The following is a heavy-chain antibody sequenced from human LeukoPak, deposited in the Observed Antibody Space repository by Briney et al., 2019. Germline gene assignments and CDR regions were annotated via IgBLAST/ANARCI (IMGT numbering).Heavy chain of an antibody. CDR1: GFIFKDAW. V-gene: IGHV3-15*01. CDR2: IKSKNNGETT. J-gene: IGHJ4*02. CDR3: TTDRGEYGDYLRH. D-gene: IGHD4-17*01. Sequence: GGSLRLSCGAAGFIFKDAWMSLVRQAPGQRLEWVGRIKSKNNGETTDYTAPVKGRFTISRDDSRNMLHLQMNSLTTDDTAIYFCTTDRGEYGDYLRHWGQGTLVTVSS.